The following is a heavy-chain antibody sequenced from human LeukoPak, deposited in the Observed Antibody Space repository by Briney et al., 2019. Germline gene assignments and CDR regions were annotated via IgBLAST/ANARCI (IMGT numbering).Heavy chain of an antibody. Sequence: PGGSLRLSCAASGFTFSSYSMNWVRQAPGKGLEWVSSISSSSSYIYYADSVKGRFTISRDNAKNSLYLQMNSLRAEDTAVYYCAREHGGDFWSGDAFDIWGQGTPVTVSS. CDR3: AREHGGDFWSGDAFDI. J-gene: IGHJ3*02. CDR2: ISSSSSYI. D-gene: IGHD3-3*01. CDR1: GFTFSSYS. V-gene: IGHV3-21*01.